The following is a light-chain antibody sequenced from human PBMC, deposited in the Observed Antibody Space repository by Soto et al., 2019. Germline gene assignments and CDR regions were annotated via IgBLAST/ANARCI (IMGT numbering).Light chain of an antibody. CDR2: DVS. V-gene: IGLV2-14*01. CDR3: SSYTSATTYV. Sequence: QSVLTQPASVSGSPGQSITISCTGTSSDVGAYNYDSWYQQYPGEAPKVIIYDVSHRPAGVPNRFSGSKSGNTASLTISGLQTQDEADYYCSSYTSATTYVFGTGTKVTVL. CDR1: SSDVGAYNY. J-gene: IGLJ1*01.